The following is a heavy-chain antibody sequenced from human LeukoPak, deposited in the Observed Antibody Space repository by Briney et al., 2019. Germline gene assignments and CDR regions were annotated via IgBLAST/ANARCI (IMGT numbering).Heavy chain of an antibody. CDR2: ISGSGSGT. Sequence: GGSLRLSCAASGFTFSSYAMSWVRQAPGKGLEWVSAISGSGSGTYYADSVKGRFTISRDKSRNTLYLQMNSLRAEDTAVYYCAKDHMRDGYNYGYWYFDLWGRGTLVTVSS. D-gene: IGHD5-24*01. J-gene: IGHJ2*01. CDR3: AKDHMRDGYNYGYWYFDL. CDR1: GFTFSSYA. V-gene: IGHV3-23*01.